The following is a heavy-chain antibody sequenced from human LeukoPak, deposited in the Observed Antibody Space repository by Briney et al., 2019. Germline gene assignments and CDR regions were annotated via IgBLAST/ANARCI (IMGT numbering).Heavy chain of an antibody. CDR3: ARDDSVTRNWFDP. V-gene: IGHV1-69*01. Sequence: SVKVSCKASGGTFSSYAISWVRQAPGQGLEWMGGIIPIFGTANYAQKFQGRVTVTADESTSTAYMELSSLRSEDTAVYYCARDDSVTRNWFDPWGQGTLVTVSS. CDR2: IIPIFGTA. J-gene: IGHJ5*02. D-gene: IGHD4-11*01. CDR1: GGTFSSYA.